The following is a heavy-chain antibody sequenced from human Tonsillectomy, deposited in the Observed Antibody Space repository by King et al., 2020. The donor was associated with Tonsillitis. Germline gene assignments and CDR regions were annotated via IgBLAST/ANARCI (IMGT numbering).Heavy chain of an antibody. D-gene: IGHD5-18*01. Sequence: VQLVESGGGLVKPGGSLRLSCAASGFTFTDAWMTWVRQAPGKGLEWVGRIKGKTDGETTDYAAFVKGRFTISRDDSKNTLYLQMNSLKTEDTAVYYCITDNGATGMANPTFYYYYGMDVWGQGTTVTVSS. V-gene: IGHV3-15*01. CDR1: GFTFTDAW. CDR3: ITDNGATGMANPTFYYYYGMDV. J-gene: IGHJ6*02. CDR2: IKGKTDGETT.